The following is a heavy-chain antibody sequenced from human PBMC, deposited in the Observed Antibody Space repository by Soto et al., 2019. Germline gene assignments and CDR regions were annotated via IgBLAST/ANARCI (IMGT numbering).Heavy chain of an antibody. CDR2: ISFDGANK. V-gene: IGHV3-30-3*01. CDR3: ARDEYESSGRDRGSDY. D-gene: IGHD3-22*01. J-gene: IGHJ4*02. Sequence: QVQLVESGGGVVQPGMSLRLSCAVSGFTFRNYAMHWVRHAPGTGMEWMAVISFDGANKFYAHSVKGRFTIARDDSKNTMYLEMNSLRADDTAVYYCARDEYESSGRDRGSDYWGQGTLVTVSS. CDR1: GFTFRNYA.